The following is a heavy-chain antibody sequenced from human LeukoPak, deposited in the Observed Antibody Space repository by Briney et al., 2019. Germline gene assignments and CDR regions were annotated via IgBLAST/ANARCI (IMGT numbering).Heavy chain of an antibody. Sequence: ASVKVSCKASGYTFTGYYMHWVRQAPGQGLEWMGQINPNSGGTNYAQKFQGRVTMTRDTSISTAYMELSRLRSDDTAVYYCARAYILTGYWGYWGQGTLVTVSS. J-gene: IGHJ4*02. V-gene: IGHV1-2*06. CDR1: GYTFTGYY. CDR2: INPNSGGT. D-gene: IGHD3-9*01. CDR3: ARAYILTGYWGY.